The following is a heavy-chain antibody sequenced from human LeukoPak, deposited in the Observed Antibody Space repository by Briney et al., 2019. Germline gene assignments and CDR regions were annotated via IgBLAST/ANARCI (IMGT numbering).Heavy chain of an antibody. V-gene: IGHV1-8*01. Sequence: ASVKVSCKASGYTFTSYDINWVRQATGQGLEWMGWMNPNSGNTGYAQKFQGRVTMTRNTSISTAYVELSSLRSEDTAVYYCARHPQWLVPFDYWGQGTLVTVSS. CDR2: MNPNSGNT. CDR1: GYTFTSYD. J-gene: IGHJ4*02. D-gene: IGHD6-19*01. CDR3: ARHPQWLVPFDY.